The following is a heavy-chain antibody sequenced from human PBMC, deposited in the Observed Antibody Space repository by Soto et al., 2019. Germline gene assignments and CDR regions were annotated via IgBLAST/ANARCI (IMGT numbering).Heavy chain of an antibody. D-gene: IGHD2-8*01. V-gene: IGHV3-66*01. Sequence: GGSLRLSCAASGFTVSSNYMSWVRQAPGKGLEWVSVIYSGGSTYYADSVKGRFTISRDDAKNSLFLQMSSLRADDTAVYYCARSQRNGAMDVWGQGTTVTVSS. CDR1: GFTVSSNY. J-gene: IGHJ6*02. CDR3: ARSQRNGAMDV. CDR2: IYSGGST.